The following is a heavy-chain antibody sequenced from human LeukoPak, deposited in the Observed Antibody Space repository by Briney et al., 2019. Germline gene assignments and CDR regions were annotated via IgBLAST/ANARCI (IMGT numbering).Heavy chain of an antibody. CDR1: GGSISSYY. CDR2: IYYSGST. J-gene: IGHJ6*02. Sequence: SETLSLTCTVSGGSISSYYWSWIRQPPGKGLECIGYIYYSGSTNYNPSLKSRVTISVDTSKNQFSLKLSSVTAADTAVYYCARVPYYDYVWGSSPDYGMDVWGQGTTVTVSS. V-gene: IGHV4-59*01. CDR3: ARVPYYDYVWGSSPDYGMDV. D-gene: IGHD3-16*01.